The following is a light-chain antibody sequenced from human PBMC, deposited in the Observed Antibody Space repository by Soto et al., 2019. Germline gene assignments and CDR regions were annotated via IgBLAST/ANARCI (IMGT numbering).Light chain of an antibody. CDR3: QQYNSYPS. Sequence: DIQMTQSPSTLSASVGDRVTITCRASQSISSWLAWYQQKPGKAPKLLIYKASSLESGVPSRFSGSGSGTVFTLTIISLQPDDFATDYCQQYNSYPSFGGGTKVEIK. CDR2: KAS. CDR1: QSISSW. J-gene: IGKJ4*01. V-gene: IGKV1-5*03.